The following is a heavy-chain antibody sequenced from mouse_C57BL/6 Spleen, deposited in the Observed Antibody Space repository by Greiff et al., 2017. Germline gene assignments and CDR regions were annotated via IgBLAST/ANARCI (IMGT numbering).Heavy chain of an antibody. CDR2: ISYDGSN. V-gene: IGHV3-6*01. CDR1: GYSITSGYY. CDR3: ARGGECYYAFAY. D-gene: IGHD2-1*01. J-gene: IGHJ3*01. Sequence: EVQLQESGPGLVKPSQSLSLTCSVTGYSITSGYYWNWIRQFPGNKLEWMGYISYDGSNNYNPSLKNRISITRDTSKNQCFLKLNSVTTEDTATYYCARGGECYYAFAYWGQGTLVTVSA.